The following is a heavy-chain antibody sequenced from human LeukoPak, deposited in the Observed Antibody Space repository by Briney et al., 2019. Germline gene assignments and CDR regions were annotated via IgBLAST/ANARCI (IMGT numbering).Heavy chain of an antibody. Sequence: GGSLRLSCAASGFTFSSYAMSWVRQAPGKGLEWVSAISGSGGSTYYADSVKGRFTISRDNSKNTLYLQMNSLRAEDTAVYYCARGYYDSSGYPAEYWGQGTLVTVSS. CDR2: ISGSGGST. J-gene: IGHJ4*02. CDR3: ARGYYDSSGYPAEY. CDR1: GFTFSSYA. V-gene: IGHV3-23*01. D-gene: IGHD3-22*01.